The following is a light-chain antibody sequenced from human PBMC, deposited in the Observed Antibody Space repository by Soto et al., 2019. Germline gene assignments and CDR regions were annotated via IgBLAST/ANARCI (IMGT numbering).Light chain of an antibody. CDR2: EVS. V-gene: IGLV2-14*01. CDR3: LSKTSSISYV. CDR1: TSDVGGYNY. Sequence: QSALAQPASVSGSPGQSITISCTGTTSDVGGYNYVSWYQQHPGKVPKLLIHEVSNRPSGVSNRFSGSKSGNTASMTISGLQAEYEADYYCLSKTSSISYVFGTGTKVTGL. J-gene: IGLJ1*01.